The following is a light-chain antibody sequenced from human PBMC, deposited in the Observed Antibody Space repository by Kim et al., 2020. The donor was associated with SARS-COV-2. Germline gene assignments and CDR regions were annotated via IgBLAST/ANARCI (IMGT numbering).Light chain of an antibody. CDR2: RTS. Sequence: SASVGDRVTITCRASQSVSTWLAWYQLKPGKAPKLLIYRTSSLESGVPSRFRGSGSGTQFTLTISSLQPDDSATYYCQQYDHYTSFGQGTKVEIK. V-gene: IGKV1-5*03. CDR1: QSVSTW. CDR3: QQYDHYTS. J-gene: IGKJ1*01.